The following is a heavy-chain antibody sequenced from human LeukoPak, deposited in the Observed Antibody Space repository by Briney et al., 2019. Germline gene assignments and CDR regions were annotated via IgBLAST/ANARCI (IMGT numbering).Heavy chain of an antibody. CDR3: ATGGSAGLISSFDI. J-gene: IGHJ3*02. CDR2: IKHSGST. V-gene: IGHV4-34*01. CDR1: GGSFSGHY. Sequence: SETLSLTCAVYGGSFSGHYWSWIRQPPGKGLELIGEIKHSGSTNYNPSLKSRVTISVDTSKNQFSLKLSSVTAADTAVYYCATGGSAGLISSFDIWGQGTMVTVSS. D-gene: IGHD2-15*01.